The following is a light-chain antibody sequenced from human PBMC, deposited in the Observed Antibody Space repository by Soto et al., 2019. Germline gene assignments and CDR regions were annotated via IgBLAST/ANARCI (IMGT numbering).Light chain of an antibody. CDR2: EVS. CDR1: SSDVGSYNF. CDR3: CSYAGNSGV. J-gene: IGLJ3*02. V-gene: IGLV2-23*02. Sequence: QSVLTQPASVSGSPGQSIIISCTGTSSDVGSYNFVSWYQQHPGKAPKLMIYEVSKRPSGVSNRFSGSKSGNTASLTISGLQPEDEADYYSCSYAGNSGVFGGGTQLTVL.